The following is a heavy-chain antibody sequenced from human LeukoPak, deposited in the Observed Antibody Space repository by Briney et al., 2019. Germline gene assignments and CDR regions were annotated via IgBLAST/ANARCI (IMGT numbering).Heavy chain of an antibody. CDR3: AREGLEYSSSWYPYMDV. Sequence: ASVKVSXKASGYTFTSYDINWVRQATGQGLEWMGWMNPNSGNTGYAQKFQGRVTMTRNTSISTAYMELSSLRSEDTAVYYRAREGLEYSSSWYPYMDVWGKGTTVTVSS. CDR2: MNPNSGNT. V-gene: IGHV1-8*02. D-gene: IGHD6-13*01. J-gene: IGHJ6*03. CDR1: GYTFTSYD.